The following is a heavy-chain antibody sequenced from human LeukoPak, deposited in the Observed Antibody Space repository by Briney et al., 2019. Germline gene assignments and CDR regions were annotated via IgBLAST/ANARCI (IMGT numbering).Heavy chain of an antibody. CDR2: IYHSGST. Sequence: PSGTLSLTCAVSGGSISSSNWWSWVRQPPGKGLEWTGEIYHSGSTNYNPSLKSRVTISVDKSKNQFSLKLSSVTAADTAVYYCARVTVVPAATSDYYYYGMDVWGQGTTVTVSS. D-gene: IGHD2-2*01. CDR3: ARVTVVPAATSDYYYYGMDV. V-gene: IGHV4-4*02. J-gene: IGHJ6*02. CDR1: GGSISSSNW.